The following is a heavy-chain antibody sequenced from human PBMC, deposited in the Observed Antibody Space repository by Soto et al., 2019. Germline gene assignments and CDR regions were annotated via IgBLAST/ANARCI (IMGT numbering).Heavy chain of an antibody. J-gene: IGHJ5*01. D-gene: IGHD6-19*01. Sequence: QVQLVESGGGVVQPGRSLRLSCAASGFTLSSIGMHWVRQAPGKGLEWVAMISHDGSQNHHIDPVKGRFTISRDSSKNTLYLQMNSLRAEDTAVYYCAKDWGSGGWVNWFDSWGQGALVTVSS. CDR1: GFTLSSIG. CDR3: AKDWGSGGWVNWFDS. V-gene: IGHV3-30*18. CDR2: ISHDGSQN.